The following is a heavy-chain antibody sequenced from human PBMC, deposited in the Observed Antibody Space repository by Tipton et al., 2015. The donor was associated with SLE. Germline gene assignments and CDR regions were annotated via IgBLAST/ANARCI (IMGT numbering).Heavy chain of an antibody. J-gene: IGHJ3*02. CDR2: INHSGST. V-gene: IGHV4-34*01. D-gene: IGHD3-3*01. Sequence: TLSLTCAVYGGSFSGYYWSWIRQPPGKGLEWIGEINHSGSTNYNPSLKSRVTISVDTSKNQFSLKLSSVTAADTAVYYCARGGAEAIFGVVIQVDAFDIWGQGTMVTVSS. CDR1: GGSFSGYY. CDR3: ARGGAEAIFGVVIQVDAFDI.